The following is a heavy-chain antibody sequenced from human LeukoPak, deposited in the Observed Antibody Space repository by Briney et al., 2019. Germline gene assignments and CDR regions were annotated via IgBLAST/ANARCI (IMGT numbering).Heavy chain of an antibody. J-gene: IGHJ4*02. V-gene: IGHV1-2*02. D-gene: IGHD3-16*01. CDR1: RYTFTDYY. CDR3: ASGASAFDY. Sequence: ASVKVSCKASRYTFTDYYMHWVRQAPGQGLEWMGWINPNSGGTNYAQKFQGRVTMNRDTSIRTAYMELSSLRSDDTAMYYCASGASAFDYWGQGTLVTVSS. CDR2: INPNSGGT.